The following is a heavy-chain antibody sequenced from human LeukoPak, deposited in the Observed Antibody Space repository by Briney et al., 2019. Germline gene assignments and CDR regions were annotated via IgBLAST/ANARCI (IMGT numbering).Heavy chain of an antibody. CDR3: ARLEYSSSWYP. D-gene: IGHD6-13*01. CDR2: IKQDGSEK. J-gene: IGHJ5*02. CDR1: GFTLSNHW. Sequence: GGALRLSCAACGFTLSNHWMSWVRQAPGKGLEWVANIKQDGSEKYYVDSVKGRFTISRDNAKNSLYLQMNSWTAEDTAVYYCARLEYSSSWYPWGQGTLVTVSS. V-gene: IGHV3-7*01.